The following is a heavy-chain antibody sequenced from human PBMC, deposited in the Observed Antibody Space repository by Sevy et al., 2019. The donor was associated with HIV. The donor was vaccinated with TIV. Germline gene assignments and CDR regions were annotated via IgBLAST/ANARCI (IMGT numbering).Heavy chain of an antibody. V-gene: IGHV3-30*18. J-gene: IGHJ6*02. CDR3: AKDRRGWSNHYYYYGMDV. CDR2: ISYDGSNK. Sequence: GESLKISCAASGFTFRDYGMHWVRQAPGKGLEWMAVISYDGSNKYYADSVKGRFTISRDNCKNTLDLQMNSLRAEDMAVYYCAKDRRGWSNHYYYYGMDVWGQGTTVTVSS. CDR1: GFTFRDYG. D-gene: IGHD6-19*01.